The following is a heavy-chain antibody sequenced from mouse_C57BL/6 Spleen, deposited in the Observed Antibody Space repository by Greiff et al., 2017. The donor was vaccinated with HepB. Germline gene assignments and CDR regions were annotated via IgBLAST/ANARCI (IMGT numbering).Heavy chain of an antibody. D-gene: IGHD1-1*01. CDR1: GYTFTEYT. V-gene: IGHV1-62-2*01. Sequence: QVQLQQSGAELVKPGASVKLSCKASGYTFTEYTIHWVKQRSGQGLEWIGWFYPGSGSIKYNEKFKDKATLTADKSSSTDYMELSRLTSEDSAVYFCARHPRYYSRSYGYAMDYWGQGTSVTVSS. CDR3: ARHPRYYSRSYGYAMDY. CDR2: FYPGSGSI. J-gene: IGHJ4*01.